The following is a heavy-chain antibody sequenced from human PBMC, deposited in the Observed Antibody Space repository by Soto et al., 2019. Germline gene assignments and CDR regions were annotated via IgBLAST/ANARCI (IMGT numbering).Heavy chain of an antibody. D-gene: IGHD2-21*01. Sequence: QITLKESGPALVKPTQTLTLTCTFSGFSLSTSGVGVGWIRQPPGKALEWLALIYWNDEKRYSPSLKRRLTNSKDTSRNQVFFRMTNMDPVDTATYYCAHSSDAYRPAGNQGVFDYWVQGTLVTVSS. V-gene: IGHV2-5*01. CDR2: IYWNDEK. CDR1: GFSLSTSGVG. CDR3: AHSSDAYRPAGNQGVFDY. J-gene: IGHJ4*02.